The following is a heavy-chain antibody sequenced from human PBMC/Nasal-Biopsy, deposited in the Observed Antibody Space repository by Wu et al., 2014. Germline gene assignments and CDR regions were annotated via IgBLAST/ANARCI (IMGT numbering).Heavy chain of an antibody. CDR2: ISHDGRT. J-gene: IGHJ4*02. CDR1: GGSFSIYY. V-gene: IGHV4-34*01. D-gene: IGHD2-21*02. CDR3: ARAWRYCAGSDCYSTMAFDS. Sequence: TLSLTCAVYGGSFSIYYWTWIRQSPGKGLEWLGHISHDGRTNYNASLKSRVTISVDTSKNQFSLNLTSVTAADTAVYYCARAWRYCAGSDCYSTMAFDSWGQGILVTVSS.